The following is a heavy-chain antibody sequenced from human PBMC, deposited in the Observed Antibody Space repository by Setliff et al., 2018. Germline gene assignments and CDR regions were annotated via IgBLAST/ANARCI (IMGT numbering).Heavy chain of an antibody. Sequence: PSETLSLTCSDSGGSISSGGFYWSWIRQPAGRGLEWIGHFHTGGATDCNLSLRSRVTISLDSSKNQFSLRLSSVTAADAAVYFCARESATIGEFPLYYFDKWGQGIPVTVSS. D-gene: IGHD3-10*01. V-gene: IGHV4-61*09. CDR3: ARESATIGEFPLYYFDK. CDR1: GGSISSGGFY. CDR2: FHTGGAT. J-gene: IGHJ4*02.